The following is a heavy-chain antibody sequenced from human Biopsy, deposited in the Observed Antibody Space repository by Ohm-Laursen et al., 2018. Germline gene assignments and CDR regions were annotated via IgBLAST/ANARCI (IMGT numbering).Heavy chain of an antibody. V-gene: IGHV1-69*04. CDR1: GGTSSNFA. CDR2: IIPLIGLT. Sequence: ASVKVSCKASGGTSSNFAINWVRQAPGQGLECMGRIIPLIGLTNYAQKFQGRVTITADKFTNTVYMELSSLRSDDTAVYFCARDCNGDNCGVDFWGQGTLVTVS. J-gene: IGHJ4*02. CDR3: ARDCNGDNCGVDF. D-gene: IGHD2-15*01.